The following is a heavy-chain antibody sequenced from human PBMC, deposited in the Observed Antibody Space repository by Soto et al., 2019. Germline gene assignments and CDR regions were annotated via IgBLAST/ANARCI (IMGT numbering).Heavy chain of an antibody. V-gene: IGHV3-11*01. CDR1: GFTFSDYY. CDR2: ISSSGSTI. D-gene: IGHD4-17*01. Sequence: QVQLVESGGGLVKPGGSLRLSCAASGFTFSDYYMSWIRQAPGKGLEWVSYISSSGSTIYYADSVKGRFTISRDNAKNXLYLPMNSLRAEDTAVYYCAGAAPYGDYASGAFDIWGQGTMVTVSS. CDR3: AGAAPYGDYASGAFDI. J-gene: IGHJ3*02.